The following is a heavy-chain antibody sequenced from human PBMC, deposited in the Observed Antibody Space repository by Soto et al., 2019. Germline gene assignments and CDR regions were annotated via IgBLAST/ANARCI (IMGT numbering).Heavy chain of an antibody. CDR3: ARGGGVLRFLEWSRPTNWFDP. J-gene: IGHJ5*02. CDR1: GYSISSGYY. V-gene: IGHV4-38-2*01. Sequence: PSETLSLTCAVSGYSISSGYYWGWIRQPPGKGLEWIGSIYHSGSTYYNPSLKSRVTISVDTSKNQFSLKLSSVTAADTAVYYCARGGGVLRFLEWSRPTNWFDPWGQGTLVTVSS. D-gene: IGHD3-3*01. CDR2: IYHSGST.